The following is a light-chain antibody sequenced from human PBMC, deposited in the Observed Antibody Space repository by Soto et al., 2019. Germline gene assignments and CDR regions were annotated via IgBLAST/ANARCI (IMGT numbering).Light chain of an antibody. Sequence: EIVMTQSPATLSVSPGERATLSCRASQSVSTNLAWYQQKPGQPPRLLIYGASTRATGIPARFSGSGSGTEFTLTISSLQSEDFAVYYCQQYNNWPLWTFGQGTKVEIK. J-gene: IGKJ1*01. CDR1: QSVSTN. CDR2: GAS. V-gene: IGKV3-15*01. CDR3: QQYNNWPLWT.